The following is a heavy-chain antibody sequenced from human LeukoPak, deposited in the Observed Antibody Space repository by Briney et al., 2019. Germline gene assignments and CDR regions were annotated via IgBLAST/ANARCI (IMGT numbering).Heavy chain of an antibody. CDR3: AKSSAGSYTEFDY. CDR2: ISGSGGST. D-gene: IGHD1-26*01. Sequence: PGGSLRLSCAASGFTLSSYAMSWVRQAPGKGLEWVSAISGSGGSTYYADSVKGRFTISRDNSKNTLYLQMNSLRAEDTAVYYCAKSSAGSYTEFDYWGQGTLVTVSS. CDR1: GFTLSSYA. J-gene: IGHJ4*02. V-gene: IGHV3-23*01.